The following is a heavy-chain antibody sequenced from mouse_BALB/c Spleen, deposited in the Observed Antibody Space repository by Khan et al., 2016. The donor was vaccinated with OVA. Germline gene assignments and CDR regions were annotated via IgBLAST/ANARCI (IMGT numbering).Heavy chain of an antibody. J-gene: IGHJ3*01. CDR3: AREASSWDFSFPY. Sequence: VQLKQSGPELVEPGASVKMSCKASGYTFTNYVMHWVKQKPGQGLEWIGYINLYNAGTRYNEKFKGKATLTSDISSTTAYMELSSLTSEDSAVYYCAREASSWDFSFPYWGQGTLVTVSA. CDR2: INLYNAGT. V-gene: IGHV1S136*01. CDR1: GYTFTNYV. D-gene: IGHD4-1*01.